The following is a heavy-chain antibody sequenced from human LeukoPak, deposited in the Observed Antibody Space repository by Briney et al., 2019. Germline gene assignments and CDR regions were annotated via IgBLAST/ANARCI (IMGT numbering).Heavy chain of an antibody. J-gene: IGHJ5*02. CDR3: ARKYGSGSYHGFDP. CDR2: IYYSGTT. Sequence: SETLSLTCTVSGGSISSSSYYWGWIRQPPGKGLEWIGSIYYSGTTNYNPSLKSRVTISVDTSKNQFSLKLTSVTAADTAVYYCARKYGSGSYHGFDPWGQGTLVTVSS. D-gene: IGHD3-10*01. CDR1: GGSISSSSYY. V-gene: IGHV4-39*07.